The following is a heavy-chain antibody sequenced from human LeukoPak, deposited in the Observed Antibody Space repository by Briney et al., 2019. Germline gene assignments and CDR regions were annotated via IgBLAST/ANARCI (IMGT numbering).Heavy chain of an antibody. CDR1: GFTFSYAW. V-gene: IGHV3-23*01. CDR3: AKDGDSTSCYADY. J-gene: IGHJ4*02. Sequence: PGGSLRLSCAASGFTFSYAWMSWVRQAPGKGLEWVSAISGSGGSTSYADSVKGRFTISRDNSKNTLYLQMNSLRPEDTAVYYCAKDGDSTSCYADYWGQGTLVTVSS. CDR2: ISGSGGST. D-gene: IGHD2-2*01.